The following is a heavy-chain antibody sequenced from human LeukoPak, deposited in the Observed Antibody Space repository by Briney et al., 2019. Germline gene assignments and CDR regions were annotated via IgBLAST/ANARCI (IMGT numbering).Heavy chain of an antibody. V-gene: IGHV4-59*12. Sequence: PSETLSLTCTVSGGSISSYYWSWIRQPPGKGLEWIGYIYYSGSTNYNPSLKSRVTISVDRSKNQFSLKLSSVTAADTAVYYCARAPTAAAFDYWGQGTLVTVSS. D-gene: IGHD6-13*01. CDR3: ARAPTAAAFDY. J-gene: IGHJ4*02. CDR2: IYYSGST. CDR1: GGSISSYY.